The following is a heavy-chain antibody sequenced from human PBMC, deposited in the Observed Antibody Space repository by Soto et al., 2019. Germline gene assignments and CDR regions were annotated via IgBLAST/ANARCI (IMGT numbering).Heavy chain of an antibody. J-gene: IGHJ6*02. V-gene: IGHV3-33*01. Sequence: GGSLRLSCAASGFTFSSYGMHWVRQAPGKGLEWVAVIWYDGSNKYYADSVKGRFTISRDNSKNTLYLQMNSLRAEDTAVYYCARGALPITMVRGVTLAYYYGMDVWGQGTTVTVSS. CDR1: GFTFSSYG. D-gene: IGHD3-10*01. CDR2: IWYDGSNK. CDR3: ARGALPITMVRGVTLAYYYGMDV.